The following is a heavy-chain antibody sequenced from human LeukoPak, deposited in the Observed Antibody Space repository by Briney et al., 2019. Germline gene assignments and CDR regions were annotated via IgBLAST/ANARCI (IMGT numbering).Heavy chain of an antibody. CDR3: ARASRGSSNGYYYYYMDV. CDR2: IYYSGST. J-gene: IGHJ6*03. CDR1: GYSISSSYY. Sequence: SETLSLTCAVSGYSISSSYYWGWIRQPPGKGLEWIGSIYYSGSTYYNPSLKSRVTISVDTSKNQFSLKLSSVTAADTAVYYCARASRGSSNGYYYYYMDVWGNGTTVTVSS. D-gene: IGHD1-26*01. V-gene: IGHV4-38-2*01.